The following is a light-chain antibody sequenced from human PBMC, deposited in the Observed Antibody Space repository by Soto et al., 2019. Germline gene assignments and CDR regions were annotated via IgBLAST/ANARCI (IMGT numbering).Light chain of an antibody. CDR3: QQYNDWPQT. CDR2: AAS. Sequence: EIVMTQSPATLSVSPGERATLSCRASQSVSSNLAWYQQKPGQAPRLLIYAASTRATGIPARFIGSGSGTEFTLTITTLQPEDFAVYYCQQYNDWPQTFGGGIKVEIK. V-gene: IGKV3-15*01. J-gene: IGKJ4*01. CDR1: QSVSSN.